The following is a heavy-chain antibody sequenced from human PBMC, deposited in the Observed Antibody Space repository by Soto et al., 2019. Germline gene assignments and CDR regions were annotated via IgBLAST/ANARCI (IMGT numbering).Heavy chain of an antibody. Sequence: VGSLRLSCAASGFTLSSFSMSWIRQAPGKGLEWVAAARRNGGTTYLADSVKGRFTISRDNAKNTLYLQMSSLRAEDTAVYYCAKDGDYDSSVYYCAGKSKTFYRVDVWGRGTMVTVSS. CDR2: ARRNGGTT. CDR3: AKDGDYDSSVYYCAGKSKTFYRVDV. D-gene: IGHD3-22*01. J-gene: IGHJ6*02. V-gene: IGHV3-23*01. CDR1: GFTLSSFS.